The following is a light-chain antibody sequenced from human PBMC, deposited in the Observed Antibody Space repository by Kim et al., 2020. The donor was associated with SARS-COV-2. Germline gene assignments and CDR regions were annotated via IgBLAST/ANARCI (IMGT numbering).Light chain of an antibody. CDR1: ESISRY. Sequence: SASVGDRVTITCRASESISRYLNWYQQKPGKAPNVLIYGASSLQSGVPSRFSGSGSGRDVSLTINSLQPEDFATYYCQQSYSTPVTFGQGTKLEI. V-gene: IGKV1-39*01. CDR2: GAS. J-gene: IGKJ2*01. CDR3: QQSYSTPVT.